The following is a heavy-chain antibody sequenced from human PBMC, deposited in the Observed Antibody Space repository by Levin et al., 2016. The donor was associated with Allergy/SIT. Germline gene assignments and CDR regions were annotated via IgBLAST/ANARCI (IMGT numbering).Heavy chain of an antibody. V-gene: IGHV3-30-3*01. CDR3: ASSSGWCFDY. CDR1: GFTFSSYA. Sequence: GGSLRLSCAASGFTFSSYAMHWVRQAPGKGLEWVAVISYDGSNKYYADSVKGRFTISRDNSKNTLYLQMNSLRAEDTAVYYCASSSGWCFDYWGQGTLVTVSS. CDR2: ISYDGSNK. J-gene: IGHJ4*02. D-gene: IGHD6-19*01.